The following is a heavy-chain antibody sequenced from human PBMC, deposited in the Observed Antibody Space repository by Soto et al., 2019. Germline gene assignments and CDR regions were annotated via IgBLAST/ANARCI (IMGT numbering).Heavy chain of an antibody. Sequence: QVQLQQWGAGLLKPSETLSLTCAVYGGSFSGYYWSWIRQPPGKGLEWIGEINHSGSTNYNPSLKIRVTISVDTSKNQFSLKLSSVTAADTAVYYCPRVEYSSSWERDYWGQGTLVTVSS. D-gene: IGHD6-13*01. CDR1: GGSFSGYY. CDR2: INHSGST. J-gene: IGHJ4*02. V-gene: IGHV4-34*01. CDR3: PRVEYSSSWERDY.